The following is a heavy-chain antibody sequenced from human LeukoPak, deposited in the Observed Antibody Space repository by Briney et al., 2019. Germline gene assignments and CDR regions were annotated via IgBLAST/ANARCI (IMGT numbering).Heavy chain of an antibody. CDR2: INHSGST. CDR1: GGSFSGYY. J-gene: IGHJ4*02. V-gene: IGHV4-34*01. CDR3: ASTPYGSGTPSGD. Sequence: KPSETLSLTCAVYGGSFSGYYWSWIRQPPGKGLEWIGEINHSGSTNYNPSLKSRVTISVDTSKNQFSLKLSSVTAADTAVYYCASTPYGSGTPSGDWGQGTLVTVSS. D-gene: IGHD3-10*01.